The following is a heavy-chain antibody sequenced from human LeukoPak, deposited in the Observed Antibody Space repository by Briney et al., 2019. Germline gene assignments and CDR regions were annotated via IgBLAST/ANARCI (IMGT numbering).Heavy chain of an antibody. CDR1: GGSITTYY. CDR3: ARIVPYGGYFDY. Sequence: SETLSLTCTVSGGSITTYYWTWIRQPPGKGLEWIGYVFHSGSTNYNPSLKSRLTLSVDTSKNQFSLKLSSVTAADTAVYYCARIVPYGGYFDYWGQGTLVTVSS. D-gene: IGHD4-23*01. CDR2: VFHSGST. V-gene: IGHV4-59*01. J-gene: IGHJ4*02.